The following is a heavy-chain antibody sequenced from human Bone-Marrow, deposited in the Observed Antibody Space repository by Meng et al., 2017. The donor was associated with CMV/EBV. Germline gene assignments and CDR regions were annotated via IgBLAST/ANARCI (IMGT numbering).Heavy chain of an antibody. Sequence: GESLKISCAVSGFTFSNYWMSWVRQAPGKGLEWVANIKQDGSEKYYVHSVKGRFTISRDNAKNSLYLRMNSLRAEDTAVYYCARSPNWGPPAYWGQGTLVTVSS. CDR2: IKQDGSEK. V-gene: IGHV3-7*01. J-gene: IGHJ4*02. CDR3: ARSPNWGPPAY. CDR1: GFTFSNYW. D-gene: IGHD7-27*01.